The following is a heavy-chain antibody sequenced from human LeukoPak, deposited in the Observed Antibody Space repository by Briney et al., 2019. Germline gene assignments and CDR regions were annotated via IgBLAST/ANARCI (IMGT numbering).Heavy chain of an antibody. CDR1: GFTFSSYG. CDR2: ISYDGSNK. Sequence: GGSLRLSCAASGFTFSSYGMRWVRQAPGKGLEWVAVISYDGSNKYYADSVKGRFTISRDNSKNTLYLQMNSLRAEDTAVYYCAKDFMITFGGVIAPIGNWGQGTLVTVSS. CDR3: AKDFMITFGGVIAPIGN. D-gene: IGHD3-16*02. V-gene: IGHV3-30*18. J-gene: IGHJ1*01.